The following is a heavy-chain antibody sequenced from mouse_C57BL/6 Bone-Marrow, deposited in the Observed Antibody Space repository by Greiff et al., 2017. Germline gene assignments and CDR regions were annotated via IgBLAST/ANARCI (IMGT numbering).Heavy chain of an antibody. V-gene: IGHV1-80*01. D-gene: IGHD1-1*01. Sequence: QVQLQQSGAELVKPGASVKISCKASGYAFSSYWMNWVKQRPGKGLAWIGQIYPGDGDTNYNGKFKGKATLTADNSSSTAYMQLSSLTSEDSAVYFCARWDYGSSSYWYFDVWGTGTTVTVSS. CDR2: IYPGDGDT. J-gene: IGHJ1*03. CDR1: GYAFSSYW. CDR3: ARWDYGSSSYWYFDV.